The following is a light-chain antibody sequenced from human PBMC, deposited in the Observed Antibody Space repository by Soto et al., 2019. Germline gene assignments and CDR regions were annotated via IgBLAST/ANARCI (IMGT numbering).Light chain of an antibody. J-gene: IGLJ1*01. V-gene: IGLV2-14*01. CDR1: SSDVGRYNY. CDR3: NSYTSSTAYV. CDR2: EVS. Sequence: QSALTQPASVSGSPGQSITISCTGASSDVGRYNYVSWYQLHPGKAPKLIIYEVSNRPSGVSNRFSGSKSGNTASLTISGLRAEDEADYYCNSYTSSTAYVFGTGTKVNV.